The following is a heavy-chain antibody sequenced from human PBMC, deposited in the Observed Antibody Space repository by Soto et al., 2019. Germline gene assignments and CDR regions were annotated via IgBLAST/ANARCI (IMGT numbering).Heavy chain of an antibody. J-gene: IGHJ4*02. CDR1: GFTFTHYW. CDR3: ARNRGWEMLDY. V-gene: IGHV3-7*01. CDR2: INIDGTEK. Sequence: EVQLVESGGALVQPGGSLRLSCATSGFTFTHYWMNWVRQAPGKGLEWVANINIDGTEKYYGDSVKGRFTISRDNAKNSLYLQMDSLRDEDIAVYYCARNRGWEMLDYWGKGTLVTVYS. D-gene: IGHD6-19*01.